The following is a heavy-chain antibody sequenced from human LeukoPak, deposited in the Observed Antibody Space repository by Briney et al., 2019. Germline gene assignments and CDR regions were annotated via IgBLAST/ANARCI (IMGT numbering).Heavy chain of an antibody. J-gene: IGHJ4*02. CDR3: AREVGRYSSRGTAPGY. Sequence: ASVKVSCKASGYTFTGYYMHWVRQAPGLGLEWMGWINPNSGGTNYAQKFQGRVTMTRDTSISTAYMELSRLRSDDTAVYYCAREVGRYSSRGTAPGYWGQGTLVTVSS. D-gene: IGHD6-13*01. CDR2: INPNSGGT. V-gene: IGHV1-2*02. CDR1: GYTFTGYY.